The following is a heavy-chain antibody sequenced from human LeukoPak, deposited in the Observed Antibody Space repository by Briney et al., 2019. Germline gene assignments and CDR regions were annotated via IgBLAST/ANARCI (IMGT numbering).Heavy chain of an antibody. CDR1: GGSISGSSYY. CDR2: IVYSGTT. J-gene: IGHJ4*02. CDR3: ARDFGDHRIDY. D-gene: IGHD4-17*01. V-gene: IGHV4-39*01. Sequence: SETLSLTCTVSGGSISGSSYYWGWVRQPPGKGLEWIGSIVYSGTTHYDPSPKSRVTISVDTSKSQFSLRLSSVTAADTAIYYCARDFGDHRIDYWGQGTLVTVSS.